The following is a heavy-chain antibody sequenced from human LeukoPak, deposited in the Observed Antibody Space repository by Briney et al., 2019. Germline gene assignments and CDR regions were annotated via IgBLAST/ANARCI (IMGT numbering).Heavy chain of an antibody. J-gene: IGHJ2*01. CDR1: GGSISGYY. Sequence: PSETLSLTCTVSGGSISGYYCNWIRQPPGKGLEWIGYIYYSGSTNYNPSLKSRVTISLDTSKSQFSLKLSSVTTADTAVYYCARSVVTLYWYFDLWGRGTLVTVSS. CDR2: IYYSGST. CDR3: ARSVVTLYWYFDL. V-gene: IGHV4-59*01. D-gene: IGHD4-23*01.